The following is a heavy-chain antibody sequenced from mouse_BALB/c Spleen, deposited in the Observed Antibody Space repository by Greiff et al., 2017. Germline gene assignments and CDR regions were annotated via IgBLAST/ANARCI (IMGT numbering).Heavy chain of an antibody. CDR3: ARGYDGYRFAY. CDR2: ILPGSGST. D-gene: IGHD2-3*01. CDR1: GYTFSSSW. J-gene: IGHJ3*01. V-gene: IGHV1-9*01. Sequence: VQLQQSGAELMKPGASVKISCKATGYTFSSSWIEWVQQRPGHGLEWIGEILPGSGSTNYNETFKGKATFTADTSSNTAYMQLSSLTSEDSAVYYCARGYDGYRFAYWGQGTLVTVAA.